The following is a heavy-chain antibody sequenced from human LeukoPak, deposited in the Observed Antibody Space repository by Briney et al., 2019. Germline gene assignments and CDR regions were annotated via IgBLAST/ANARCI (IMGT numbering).Heavy chain of an antibody. J-gene: IGHJ5*02. V-gene: IGHV3-30*18. CDR1: GFTFSSRA. CDR2: VSSDESIK. D-gene: IGHD6-13*01. Sequence: PGRSLRLSCAASGFTFSSRAMHWVRQAPGKGLEWVAVVSSDESIKFYGDSVKGRFTISRDNSKSTLYLQMNSLRAEDTALYFCAKDVGSRSNIKNWFDPWGQGTLVTVSS. CDR3: AKDVGSRSNIKNWFDP.